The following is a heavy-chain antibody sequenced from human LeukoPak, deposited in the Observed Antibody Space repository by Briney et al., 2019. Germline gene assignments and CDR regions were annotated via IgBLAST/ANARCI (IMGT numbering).Heavy chain of an antibody. D-gene: IGHD6-25*01. J-gene: IGHJ4*02. Sequence: ASVTVSCKASGYTFTNYHINWVRQATGQGLEWMGWMNPNNGDSGCAQKFQGRVTITRDTSISTSYMELRSLRSDDTAVYFCARTTSFTASGYDHWGQGTLVTVSS. CDR1: GYTFTNYH. V-gene: IGHV1-8*03. CDR3: ARTTSFTASGYDH. CDR2: MNPNNGDS.